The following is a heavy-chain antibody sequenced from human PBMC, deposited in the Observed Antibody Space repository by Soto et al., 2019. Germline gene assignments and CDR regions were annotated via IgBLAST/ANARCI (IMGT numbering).Heavy chain of an antibody. CDR1: GDTFSTHW. V-gene: IGHV5-51*01. CDR2: IYLGDSDT. J-gene: IGHJ6*02. D-gene: IGHD3-10*01. Sequence: GESLKISCKGAGDTFSTHWIGWVRQMPGKGLEWMGIIYLGDSDTRYGPSFQGQVTISVDKCISTAYLQWNSLKASDTAIYYCATGGGAVPSKYYYGMDVWGQGTTVTVAS. CDR3: ATGGGAVPSKYYYGMDV.